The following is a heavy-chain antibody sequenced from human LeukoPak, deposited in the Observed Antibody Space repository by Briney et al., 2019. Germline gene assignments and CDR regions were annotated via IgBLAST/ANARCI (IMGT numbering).Heavy chain of an antibody. J-gene: IGHJ4*02. CDR2: ISLNGETT. V-gene: IGHV3-23*01. CDR1: GFTFSSYA. Sequence: GGSLRLTCAASGFTFSSYAMSWVRQAPGKGLEWVSAISLNGETTWYADSVKGRFTISRDNSKNTLYLQLTSLRAEDTAVYYCAQGFSSGWYPYWGQGSLVSVSS. CDR3: AQGFSSGWYPY. D-gene: IGHD6-19*01.